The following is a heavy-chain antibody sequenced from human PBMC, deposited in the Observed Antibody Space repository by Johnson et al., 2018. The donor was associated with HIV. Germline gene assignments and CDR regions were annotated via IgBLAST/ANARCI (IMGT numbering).Heavy chain of an antibody. CDR1: GFKLYEYD. V-gene: IGHV3-20*04. D-gene: IGHD3-22*01. J-gene: IGHJ3*02. Sequence: VQLVESGGGVVQPGGSLRISCVASGFKLYEYDVSWVRQVPGKGLEWVSGINWSGGGPAYADSVKGRFTVSSDNAKNSLYLQMNSLIAEDTALYYCARALVVITDCHAFEIWGQGTMVSVSS. CDR2: INWSGGGP. CDR3: ARALVVITDCHAFEI.